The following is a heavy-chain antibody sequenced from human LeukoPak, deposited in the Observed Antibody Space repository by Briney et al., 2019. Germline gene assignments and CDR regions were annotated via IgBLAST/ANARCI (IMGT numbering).Heavy chain of an antibody. J-gene: IGHJ3*01. Sequence: SETLSCTRKVSGYSIRSGYYWGWIGQPPRKGLEWIGSIYHSGRTYHNPSLKSRVTISVDTSKNQFSLKLSSVTAADTAVYYCARAWLVVHRHAFDFWGQGTMVTVSS. CDR1: GYSIRSGYY. CDR3: ARAWLVVHRHAFDF. D-gene: IGHD6-19*01. V-gene: IGHV4-38-2*02. CDR2: IYHSGRT.